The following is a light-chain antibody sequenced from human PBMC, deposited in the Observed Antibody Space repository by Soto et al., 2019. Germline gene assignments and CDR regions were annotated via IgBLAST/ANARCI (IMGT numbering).Light chain of an antibody. CDR3: ISYTVSRSYV. Sequence: QSALTQPASVSGSPGQSITISCSGTSSDIGAYDHVAWFQQFPGKTPKLVIYSVSNRPSGVSYRFSGSESGNTASLTISGLQADDEADYYCISYTVSRSYVFGPGTKLTVL. J-gene: IGLJ1*01. V-gene: IGLV2-14*01. CDR2: SVS. CDR1: SSDIGAYDH.